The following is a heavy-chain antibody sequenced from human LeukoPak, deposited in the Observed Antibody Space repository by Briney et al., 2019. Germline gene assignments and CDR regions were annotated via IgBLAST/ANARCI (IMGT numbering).Heavy chain of an antibody. V-gene: IGHV3-7*03. Sequence: GGPLRLSCAASGVTFSSYWMSWVRQAPGKGLEWVANIKQDGSDKYYVDSVKGRFTISRDNAKNSLYLQINSLRAEDTAVYYCARKTVVGSYFDYWGQGTPVTVSS. CDR1: GVTFSSYW. CDR3: ARKTVVGSYFDY. D-gene: IGHD4-23*01. CDR2: IKQDGSDK. J-gene: IGHJ4*02.